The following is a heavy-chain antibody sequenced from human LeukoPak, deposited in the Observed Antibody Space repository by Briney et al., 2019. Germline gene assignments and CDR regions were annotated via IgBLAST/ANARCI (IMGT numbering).Heavy chain of an antibody. CDR3: ARDNYGTLDY. CDR2: TSPKSGDR. Sequence: GASVKVSCKISGYTFTDYFIHWVRQAPGQGLEWMGWTSPKSGDRKCTQKFRGRVTMTRDTSISTVYMELDRLTFDDTAVYLCARDNYGTLDYWGQGSLVTVSS. D-gene: IGHD4-17*01. V-gene: IGHV1-2*02. CDR1: GYTFTDYF. J-gene: IGHJ4*02.